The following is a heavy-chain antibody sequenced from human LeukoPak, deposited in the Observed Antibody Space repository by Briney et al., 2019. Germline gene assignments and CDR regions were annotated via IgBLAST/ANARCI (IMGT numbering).Heavy chain of an antibody. CDR3: ATSWVTMVRGVIKSPNWFDP. CDR2: FDPEDGET. J-gene: IGHJ5*02. V-gene: IGHV1-24*01. CDR1: GYTLTELS. Sequence: GASVKVSCKVSGYTLTELSMHWVRQAPGKGLEWMGGFDPEDGETIYAQKFQGRVTMTEDTSTDTAYMEVSSLRSEDTAVYCCATSWVTMVRGVIKSPNWFDPWGQGTLVTVSS. D-gene: IGHD3-10*01.